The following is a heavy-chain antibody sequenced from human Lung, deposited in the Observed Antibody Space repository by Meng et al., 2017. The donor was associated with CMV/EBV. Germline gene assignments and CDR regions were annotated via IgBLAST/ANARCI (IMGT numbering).Heavy chain of an antibody. Sequence: GGSLRLSCAASGFSFSSYGMQWVRQAPGKGLEWVAFIRYDGSNKYYVDSVKGRFTISRDNSKNMLYLQMNSLRVADTAVYYCAKDDPAYFDFRSGYSTPPDYWGQGTLVXVSS. J-gene: IGHJ4*02. CDR1: GFSFSSYG. CDR3: AKDDPAYFDFRSGYSTPPDY. D-gene: IGHD3-3*01. V-gene: IGHV3-30*02. CDR2: IRYDGSNK.